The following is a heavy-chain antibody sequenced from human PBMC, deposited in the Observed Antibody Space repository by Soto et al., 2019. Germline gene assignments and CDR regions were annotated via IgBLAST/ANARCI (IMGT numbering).Heavy chain of an antibody. CDR3: AREGRRDGYNSAFDI. CDR2: IYYSGST. J-gene: IGHJ3*02. Sequence: SETLSLTCTVSGGSISSGGYYWSWIRQHPGKGLEWIGYIYYSGSTYYNPSLKSRVTISVDTSKNQFSLKLSSVTAADTAVYYCAREGRRDGYNSAFDIWGQGTMVTVS. V-gene: IGHV4-31*03. D-gene: IGHD5-12*01. CDR1: GGSISSGGYY.